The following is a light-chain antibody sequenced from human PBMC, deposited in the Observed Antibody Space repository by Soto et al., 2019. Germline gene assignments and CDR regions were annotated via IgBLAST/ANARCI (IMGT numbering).Light chain of an antibody. CDR1: SSDVGTYKY. J-gene: IGLJ3*02. CDR2: EVS. Sequence: QSVLTQPASVSGSPGQSITISCTGTSSDVGTYKYVSWYQQHPGKAPKLMIYEVSNRPSGVSNRFSGSKSGNTASLTISGLQAEDEADYYCSSYTTIGTWVFGGGTQLTVL. V-gene: IGLV2-14*03. CDR3: SSYTTIGTWV.